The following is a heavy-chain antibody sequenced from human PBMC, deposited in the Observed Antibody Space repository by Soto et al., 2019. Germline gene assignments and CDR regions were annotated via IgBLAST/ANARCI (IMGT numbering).Heavy chain of an antibody. Sequence: ASVKVSCKASGYTFTSYGISWVRQAPGQGLEWMGWISAYNGNTNYAQKLQGRVTMTTDTSTSTAYMELRSLRSDDTAVYYCARNRVSMGAASLYYFDYWGQGTLVTVSS. V-gene: IGHV1-18*01. CDR2: ISAYNGNT. CDR1: GYTFTSYG. D-gene: IGHD3-3*02. CDR3: ARNRVSMGAASLYYFDY. J-gene: IGHJ4*02.